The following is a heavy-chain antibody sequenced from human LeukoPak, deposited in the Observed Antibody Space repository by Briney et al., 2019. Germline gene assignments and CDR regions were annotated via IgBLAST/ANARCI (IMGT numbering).Heavy chain of an antibody. J-gene: IGHJ4*02. Sequence: GASVKVSCKASGGTFSSYAISWVRQAPGQGLEWMGRIIPILGVANYAQKFQGRVTITAGKSTSTAYMELSSMRSEDTAVYYCARGNIAAAGRDYFDYWGQGTLVTVSS. V-gene: IGHV1-69*04. CDR3: ARGNIAAAGRDYFDY. CDR2: IIPILGVA. CDR1: GGTFSSYA. D-gene: IGHD6-13*01.